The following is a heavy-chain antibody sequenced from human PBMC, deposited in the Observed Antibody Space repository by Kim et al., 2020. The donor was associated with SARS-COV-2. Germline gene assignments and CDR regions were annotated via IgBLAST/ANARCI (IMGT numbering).Heavy chain of an antibody. CDR1: GGSFSGYY. V-gene: IGHV4-34*01. CDR3: NRLHKVRRYYYYYYGMDV. J-gene: IGHJ6*02. CDR2: INHSGST. Sequence: SETLSLTCAVYGGSFSGYYWSWIRQPPGKGLEWIGEINHSGSTNYNPSLKSRVTISVDTSKNQFSLKLSSVTAADTAVYYCNRLHKVRRYYYYYYGMDVWGQGTTVTVSS. D-gene: IGHD4-4*01.